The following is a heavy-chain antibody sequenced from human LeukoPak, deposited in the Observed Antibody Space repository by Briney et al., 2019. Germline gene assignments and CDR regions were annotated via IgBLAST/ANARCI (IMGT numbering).Heavy chain of an antibody. Sequence: GGSLRLSCAASGFTFSSYSMNWVRQAPGKGLEWVSYITFSSSIIYYADSVKGRFTISRDNAKKSLYLQMNSLRAEDTAVYYCARAKRNGFDIWGQGTMVTVSS. CDR2: ITFSSSII. CDR1: GFTFSSYS. J-gene: IGHJ3*02. CDR3: ARAKRNGFDI. V-gene: IGHV3-48*01.